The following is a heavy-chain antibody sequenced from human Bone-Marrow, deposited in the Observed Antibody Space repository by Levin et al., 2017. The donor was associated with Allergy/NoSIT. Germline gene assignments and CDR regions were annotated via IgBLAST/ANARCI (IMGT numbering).Heavy chain of an antibody. CDR1: RDTLNNYA. V-gene: IGHV1-69*13. CDR3: ARAMKHIIYYGSLDY. J-gene: IGHJ4*02. CDR2: IIPMFNTP. D-gene: IGHD3-10*01. Sequence: SVKVSCKASRDTLNNYAVFWVRQAPGQGLEWLGKIIPMFNTPNYALNFEGRVTITADDSTGAVFMELTSLTHEDTAIYYCARAMKHIIYYGSLDYWGPGTLVTVSS.